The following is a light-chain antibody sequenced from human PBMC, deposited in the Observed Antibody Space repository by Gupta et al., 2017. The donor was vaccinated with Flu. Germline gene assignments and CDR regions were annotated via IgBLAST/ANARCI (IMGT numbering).Light chain of an antibody. J-gene: IGLJ1*01. Sequence: QSALTQPPSVSGSPGPSVTISCTGTSSDIGSYNRVPWYHQPPGTAPKLMIYEVSNRPSGVPNRFSGSKSGNTASLTISGLQAEDEADYYCSSYTSSSTYVFGTGTKVTVL. CDR2: EVS. CDR3: SSYTSSSTYV. V-gene: IGLV2-18*02. CDR1: SSDIGSYNR.